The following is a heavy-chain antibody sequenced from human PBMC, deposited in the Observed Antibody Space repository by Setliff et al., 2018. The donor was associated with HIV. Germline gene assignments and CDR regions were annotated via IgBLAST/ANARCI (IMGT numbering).Heavy chain of an antibody. CDR2: IYTNGAT. CDR3: AKDGGQYFDH. V-gene: IGHV4-4*07. Sequence: PSETLSLTCSVSGDSFTGYYWNWIRQSAGKGLEWIGRIYTNGATSYNPSLRSRVSMSVDTSKSKLSLRLSSVSAADTAIYYCAKDGGQYFDHWGRGTPVTVSS. J-gene: IGHJ2*01. D-gene: IGHD2-15*01. CDR1: GDSFTGYY.